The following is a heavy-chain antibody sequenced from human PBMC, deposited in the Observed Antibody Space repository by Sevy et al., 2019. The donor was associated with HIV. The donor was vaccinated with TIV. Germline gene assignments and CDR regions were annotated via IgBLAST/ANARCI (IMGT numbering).Heavy chain of an antibody. CDR3: ARERIVATTAYYYYGMDV. CDR2: IYYSGST. V-gene: IGHV4-59*01. D-gene: IGHD5-12*01. J-gene: IGHJ6*02. Sequence: SETLSLTCTVSGGSISSYYWSWIRQPPGKGLEWIGYIYYSGSTNYNPSLKSRVTISVDTSKNQFSLKLGSVTAADTAVYYCARERIVATTAYYYYGMDVWGQGTTVTVSS. CDR1: GGSISSYY.